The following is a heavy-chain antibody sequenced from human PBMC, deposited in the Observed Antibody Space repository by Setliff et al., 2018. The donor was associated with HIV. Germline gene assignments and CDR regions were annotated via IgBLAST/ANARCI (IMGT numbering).Heavy chain of an antibody. CDR2: MKYDESSE. D-gene: IGHD4-17*01. J-gene: IGHJ3*02. V-gene: IGHV3-30*02. CDR1: GFTFSAHG. Sequence: GGSLRLSCAAYGFTFSAHGMHWVRQAPGKGLEWVAFMKYDESSEYYADSVKDRVTISRDNSKNTVDLQMNSLRTEDTAVYYCAKDGDYRNGDYDAFDIWGRGTMVTVSS. CDR3: AKDGDYRNGDYDAFDI.